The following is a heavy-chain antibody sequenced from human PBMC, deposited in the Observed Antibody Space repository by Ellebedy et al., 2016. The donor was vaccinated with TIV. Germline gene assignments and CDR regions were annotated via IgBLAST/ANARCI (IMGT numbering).Heavy chain of an antibody. D-gene: IGHD6-19*01. CDR1: GFSLSPSRMS. Sequence: SGPTLVKPTQTLTLTCTFSGFSLSPSRMSVSWIRQPPGEALEWLARIDWDDDKYYSTSLRTRLDISKDTSTNQVVLTMTNMDPVDTATYYCARTDGSGWAFDYWGQGTLVSVSS. CDR3: ARTDGSGWAFDY. J-gene: IGHJ4*02. CDR2: IDWDDDK. V-gene: IGHV2-70*11.